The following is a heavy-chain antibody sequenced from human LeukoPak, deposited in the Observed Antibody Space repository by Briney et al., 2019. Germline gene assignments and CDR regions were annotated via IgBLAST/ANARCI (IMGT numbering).Heavy chain of an antibody. J-gene: IGHJ4*02. CDR1: GYSISSGYY. V-gene: IGHV4-38-2*02. CDR3: ASHSGGYAY. CDR2: IYHSGGT. Sequence: KTSETLSLTCTVSGYSISSGYYWGWIRQPPGKGLEWIGSIYHSGGTYYNPSLKSRVTISVDTSKNQFSLKLSSVTAADTAVYYCASHSGGYAYWGQGTLVTVSS. D-gene: IGHD5-12*01.